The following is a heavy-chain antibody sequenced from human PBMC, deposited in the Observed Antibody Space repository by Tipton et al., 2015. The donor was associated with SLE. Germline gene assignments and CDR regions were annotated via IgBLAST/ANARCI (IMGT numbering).Heavy chain of an antibody. D-gene: IGHD6-19*01. Sequence: GSLRLSCAASGFTFSSYEMNWVRQAPGKGLEWVSYISSSGSTIYYADSVKGRFTISRDNAKNSLYLQMNSLRAEDTAVYYCAKGGSSGWYGGDYWGQGTLVTVSS. CDR3: AKGGSSGWYGGDY. V-gene: IGHV3-48*03. CDR2: ISSSGSTI. CDR1: GFTFSSYE. J-gene: IGHJ4*02.